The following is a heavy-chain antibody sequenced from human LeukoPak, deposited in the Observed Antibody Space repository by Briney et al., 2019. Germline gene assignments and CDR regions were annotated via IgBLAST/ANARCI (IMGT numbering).Heavy chain of an antibody. Sequence: PGGSLRLSCAASGFTFSSYAMSWVRQAPGKGLEWVAVISYDGSNKYYADSVKGRFTISRDNFKNTLYLQMNSLRAEDTAVYYCAKAGYSSGWTRDYFDYSGQGTLVTVSS. J-gene: IGHJ4*02. CDR3: AKAGYSSGWTRDYFDY. CDR1: GFTFSSYA. V-gene: IGHV3-30*18. CDR2: ISYDGSNK. D-gene: IGHD6-19*01.